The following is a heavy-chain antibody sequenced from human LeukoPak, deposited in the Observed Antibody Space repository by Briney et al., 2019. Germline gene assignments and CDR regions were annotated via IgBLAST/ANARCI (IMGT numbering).Heavy chain of an antibody. CDR2: IYHSGST. V-gene: IGHV4-4*02. CDR3: ASQIAVAPYYFDY. CDR1: GGSISSSNW. J-gene: IGHJ4*02. Sequence: SGTLSLTCAVSGGSISSSNWWSWVRQPPGKGLEWIGEIYHSGSTNYNPSLKSRVTISVDKSKNQFSLKLSSVTAADTAVYYCASQIAVAPYYFDYWGQGTLVTVSS. D-gene: IGHD6-19*01.